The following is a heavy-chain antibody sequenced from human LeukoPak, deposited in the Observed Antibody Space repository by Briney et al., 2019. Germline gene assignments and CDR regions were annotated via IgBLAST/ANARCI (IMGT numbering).Heavy chain of an antibody. Sequence: GGSLRLSCTASGFIVRSSYMAWVRQAPGKGLQWVSAIYPDATAYYADYVKGRFTISRDRSKNMVYLQMSSLRGDDTGICYCARVSVEARPGYFDYWGQGSLVTVSS. V-gene: IGHV3-66*01. CDR1: GFIVRSSY. CDR2: IYPDATA. CDR3: ARVSVEARPGYFDY. D-gene: IGHD6-6*01. J-gene: IGHJ4*02.